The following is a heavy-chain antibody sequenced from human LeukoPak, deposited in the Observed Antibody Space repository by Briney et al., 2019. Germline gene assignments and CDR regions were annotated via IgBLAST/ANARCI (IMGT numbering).Heavy chain of an antibody. D-gene: IGHD1-26*01. J-gene: IGHJ5*02. CDR3: ARVIIVGATFGPGDRVWFDP. CDR1: GGSFSGYY. Sequence: SETLSLTCAVYGGSFSGYYWSWIRQPPGRGLEWIGEINHSGSTNYNPSLKSRVTISVDTSKNQFSLKLSSVTAADTAVYYCARVIIVGATFGPGDRVWFDPWGQGTLVTVSS. CDR2: INHSGST. V-gene: IGHV4-34*01.